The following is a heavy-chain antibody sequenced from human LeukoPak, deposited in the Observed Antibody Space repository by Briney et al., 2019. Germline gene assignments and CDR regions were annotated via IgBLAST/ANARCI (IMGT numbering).Heavy chain of an antibody. CDR2: IIPILGIA. Sequence: SVKVSCKASGGTFSSYAISWVRQAPGQGLEWMGRIIPILGIANYAQKFQGRVTITADKSTSTAYMELSSLRSEDTAVYYCASADMIVDLSTSTPFDYWGQGTLVTVSS. D-gene: IGHD3-22*01. CDR3: ASADMIVDLSTSTPFDY. V-gene: IGHV1-69*04. CDR1: GGTFSSYA. J-gene: IGHJ4*02.